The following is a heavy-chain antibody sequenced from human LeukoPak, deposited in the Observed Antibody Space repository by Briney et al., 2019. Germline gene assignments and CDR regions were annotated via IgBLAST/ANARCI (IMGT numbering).Heavy chain of an antibody. CDR2: INHSGST. D-gene: IGHD1-1*01. Sequence: SETLSLTCAVYGGSFSGYYWSWIRQRPGKGLEWIGEINHSGSTNYNPSLKSRVTISVDTSKNQFSLKLSSVTAADTAVYYCARGRGRPMTTLDYWGQGTLVTVSS. CDR1: GGSFSGYY. CDR3: ARGRGRPMTTLDY. J-gene: IGHJ4*02. V-gene: IGHV4-34*01.